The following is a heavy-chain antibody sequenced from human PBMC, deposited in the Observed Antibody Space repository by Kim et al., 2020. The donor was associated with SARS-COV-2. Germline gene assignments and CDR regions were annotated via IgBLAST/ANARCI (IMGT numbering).Heavy chain of an antibody. CDR3: AKHPLHIVVVPMDV. Sequence: GGSLRLSCAASGFTFSSYAMSWVRQAPGKGLEWVSAISGSGGSTYYADSVKGRFTISRDNSKNTLYLQMNSLRAEDTAVYYCAKHPLHIVVVPMDVWGQGTTVTVSS. J-gene: IGHJ6*02. CDR1: GFTFSSYA. D-gene: IGHD2-2*01. V-gene: IGHV3-23*01. CDR2: ISGSGGST.